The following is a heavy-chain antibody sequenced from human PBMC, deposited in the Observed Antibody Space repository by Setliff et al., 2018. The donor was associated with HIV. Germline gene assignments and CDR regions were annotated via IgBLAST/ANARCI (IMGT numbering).Heavy chain of an antibody. Sequence: GGSLRLSCAASGFTFSSYGMHWVRQAPGKGLEWVAVIWYDGSNKYYADSVKGRFSISRYNSKNTLYLQMNSLRAEDTSVYYCARGHSGSYFPYFDYWGQGTLVTVSS. CDR3: ARGHSGSYFPYFDY. CDR1: GFTFSSYG. V-gene: IGHV3-33*01. D-gene: IGHD1-26*01. CDR2: IWYDGSNK. J-gene: IGHJ4*02.